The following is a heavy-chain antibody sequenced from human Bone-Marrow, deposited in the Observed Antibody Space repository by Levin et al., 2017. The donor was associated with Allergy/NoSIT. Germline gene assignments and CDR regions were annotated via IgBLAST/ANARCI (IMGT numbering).Heavy chain of an antibody. J-gene: IGHJ4*02. CDR1: GFTFSRYW. CDR2: IKQDGSET. D-gene: IGHD5-12*01. V-gene: IGHV3-7*03. Sequence: GGSLRLSCAASGFTFSRYWMTWVRQAPGKGLEWLANIKQDGSETYYLDSVEGRFTISRDNARNSLSLQMDRLRAEDTALYYCARGGGYDGVNFDLWGQGTLVTVSS. CDR3: ARGGGYDGVNFDL.